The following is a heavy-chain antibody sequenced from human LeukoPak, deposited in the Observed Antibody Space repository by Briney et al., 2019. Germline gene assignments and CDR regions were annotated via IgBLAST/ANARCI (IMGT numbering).Heavy chain of an antibody. J-gene: IGHJ5*02. CDR1: GYTFTGYY. Sequence: ASVKVSCKASGYTFTGYYMHWVRQAPGQGLEWMGWFNPNSGGTKYAQKFQGRVTMTRDTSISTAYMELSRLRSDDTAVYYCARENGYSAFDPWGQGTLVTVSS. V-gene: IGHV1-2*02. D-gene: IGHD2-15*01. CDR3: ARENGYSAFDP. CDR2: FNPNSGGT.